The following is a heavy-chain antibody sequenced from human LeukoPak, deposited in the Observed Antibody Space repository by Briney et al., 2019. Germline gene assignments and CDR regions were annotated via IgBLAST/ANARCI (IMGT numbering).Heavy chain of an antibody. CDR1: SDAKSTCV. Sequence: SVKVSRTFSGSSDAKSTCVWSGIRQPLGKGLEWIGFVYYSGTTNYNPSLKSRVTISVDTSKNQFSLKLSSVTAADTAVYYCAGTLGGARLHDIWGQGTMVPVSS. V-gene: IGHV4-59*08. CDR2: VYYSGTT. J-gene: IGHJ3*02. CDR3: AGTLGGARLHDI. D-gene: IGHD3-16*01.